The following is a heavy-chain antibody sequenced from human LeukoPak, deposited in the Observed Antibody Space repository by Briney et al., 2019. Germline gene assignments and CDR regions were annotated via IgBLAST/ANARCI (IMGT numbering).Heavy chain of an antibody. D-gene: IGHD3-3*01. V-gene: IGHV4-30-2*01. Sequence: SQTLSLTCTVSGGSISSGGYYWSWIRQPPGKGLEWIGYIYHSGSTYYNPSLKSRVTISVDRSKNQFSLKLSSVTAADTAVYFCARAGTISVFDYWGQGTLVTVSS. CDR1: GGSISSGGYY. J-gene: IGHJ4*02. CDR3: ARAGTISVFDY. CDR2: IYHSGST.